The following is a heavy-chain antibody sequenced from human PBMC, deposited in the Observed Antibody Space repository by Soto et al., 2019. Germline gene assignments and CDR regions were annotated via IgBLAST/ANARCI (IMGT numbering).Heavy chain of an antibody. CDR1: GFSLSTSGVG. V-gene: IGHV2-5*02. Sequence: QITLKESGPTLVKPTQTLTLTCTFSGFSLSTSGVGVGWIRQPPGKALEWLALIYWDDDKRYSPSLKSRLTITNDTPKTQVVLTMTNMDPVDTATYYCAHRPSHFSPNACDIWGQGTMVTVSS. CDR2: IYWDDDK. D-gene: IGHD6-6*01. CDR3: AHRPSHFSPNACDI. J-gene: IGHJ3*02.